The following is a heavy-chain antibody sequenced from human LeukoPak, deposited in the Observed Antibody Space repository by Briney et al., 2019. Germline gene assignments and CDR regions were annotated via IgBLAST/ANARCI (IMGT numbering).Heavy chain of an antibody. J-gene: IGHJ4*02. V-gene: IGHV4-4*09. CDR3: ARSSLGSMIRG. D-gene: IGHD3-22*01. Sequence: SETLSLTCTVSGGSISSYYWSWIRQPPGKGLEWIGYIYTSGSTNYNPSLKSRVTISVDTSKNQFSLKLSSVTAADTAVYYCARSSLGSMIRGWGQGTLVTVSS. CDR2: IYTSGST. CDR1: GGSISSYY.